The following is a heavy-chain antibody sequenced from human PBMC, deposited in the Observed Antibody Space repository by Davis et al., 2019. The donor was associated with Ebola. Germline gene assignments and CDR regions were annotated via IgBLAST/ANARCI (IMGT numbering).Heavy chain of an antibody. J-gene: IGHJ4*02. D-gene: IGHD1-1*01. Sequence: PSETLSLTCAVYGGSFSGYYWSWIRQPPGKGLEWIGEINHSGSTNYNPSLKSRVTISVDTSKNQFSLKLSSVTAADTAVYYCARGVQLERLPDPYFDYWGQGTLVTVSS. CDR1: GGSFSGYY. V-gene: IGHV4-34*01. CDR2: INHSGST. CDR3: ARGVQLERLPDPYFDY.